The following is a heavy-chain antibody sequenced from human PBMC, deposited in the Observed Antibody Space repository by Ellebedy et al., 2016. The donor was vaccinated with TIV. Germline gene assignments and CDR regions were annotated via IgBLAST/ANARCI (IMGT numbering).Heavy chain of an antibody. J-gene: IGHJ2*01. Sequence: AASVKVSCKASGYTFTDYLMNWVRQAPGQGLDWVGWINPNSGGTNYAQKFKGRVTMTRDTSISTAYVDLSGLTFDDTAVYYCARVGPDLVELLMNGPSAFWYFDVWGRGTLLTVSS. CDR3: ARVGPDLVELLMNGPSAFWYFDV. CDR2: INPNSGGT. D-gene: IGHD1-7*01. CDR1: GYTFTDYL. V-gene: IGHV1-2*02.